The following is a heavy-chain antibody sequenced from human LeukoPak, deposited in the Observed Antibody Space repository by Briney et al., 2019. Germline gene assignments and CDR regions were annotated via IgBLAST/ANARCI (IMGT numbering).Heavy chain of an antibody. CDR3: AGRGDREWFDP. CDR1: GYSFTNYW. J-gene: IGHJ5*02. D-gene: IGHD3-10*01. CDR2: IYPGDFDT. V-gene: IGHV5-51*01. Sequence: GESLKISCKGSGYSFTNYWIGWVRQMPGKGLEWMGVIYPGDFDTRYSPSFQGQVTISADKSISTAYLQWSSLKASDTAIYYCAGRGDREWFDPWGQGPWSPSPQ.